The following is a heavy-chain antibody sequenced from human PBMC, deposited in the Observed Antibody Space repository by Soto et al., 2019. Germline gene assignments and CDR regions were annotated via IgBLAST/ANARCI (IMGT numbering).Heavy chain of an antibody. CDR2: IYYTGTT. Sequence: SETLSLTCTVSGGSISTSYYYWGWIRQSPGKGLEWIGAIYYTGTTYYNPPLQSRATISVDTSKNQFSLKLSSVTAADTAVYYCARGELAARRLHFMDFWGKGSTVIVSS. V-gene: IGHV4-39*01. CDR1: GGSISTSYYY. D-gene: IGHD6-6*01. CDR3: ARGELAARRLHFMDF. J-gene: IGHJ6*03.